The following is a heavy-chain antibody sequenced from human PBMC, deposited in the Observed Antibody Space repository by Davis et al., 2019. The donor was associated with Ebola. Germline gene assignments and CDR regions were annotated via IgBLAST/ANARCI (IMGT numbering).Heavy chain of an antibody. D-gene: IGHD2-8*01. CDR3: AEGGTNNFLGAN. CDR2: INSDGSNT. J-gene: IGHJ4*02. Sequence: GESLKISCAASGFTFSRDWMHWVRQAPGKGLVWVSRINSDGSNTSYADSVKGRFTISRDNAKNTLYLQMDSLRAEDTAVFYCAEGGTNNFLGANWGQGTLVTVSS. V-gene: IGHV3-74*01. CDR1: GFTFSRDW.